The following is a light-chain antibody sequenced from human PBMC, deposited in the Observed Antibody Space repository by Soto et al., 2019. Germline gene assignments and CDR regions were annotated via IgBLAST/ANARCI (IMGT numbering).Light chain of an antibody. V-gene: IGLV1-40*01. CDR1: SSNIGAGYE. Sequence: QSVLTQPPSVSEAPGQRVTISCTGSSSNIGAGYEAHWYQQVPGTAPKLLIYENNNRPSGVPDRFSGSKSGTSASLAITGLQAGDEAEYYCPSYDSSLSGYVFGTGTKVTVL. CDR3: PSYDSSLSGYV. CDR2: ENN. J-gene: IGLJ1*01.